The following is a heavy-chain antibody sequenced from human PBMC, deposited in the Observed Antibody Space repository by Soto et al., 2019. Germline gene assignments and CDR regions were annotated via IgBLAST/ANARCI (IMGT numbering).Heavy chain of an antibody. CDR1: GFTFSSYG. D-gene: IGHD4-17*01. J-gene: IGHJ6*03. CDR2: IWYDGSNK. V-gene: IGHV3-33*01. Sequence: GGSLRLSCAASGFTFSSYGMHWVRQAPGKGLEWVAVIWYDGSNKYYADSVKGRFTISRDNSKNTLYLQMNSLRAEDTAVYYCARDYSFGPYGDSGENYMDVWGKGTTVTVSS. CDR3: ARDYSFGPYGDSGENYMDV.